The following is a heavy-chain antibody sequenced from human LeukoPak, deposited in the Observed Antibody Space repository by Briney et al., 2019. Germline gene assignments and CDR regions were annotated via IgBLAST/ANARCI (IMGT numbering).Heavy chain of an antibody. V-gene: IGHV3-7*01. CDR2: IKQDGSEK. J-gene: IGHJ4*02. Sequence: PGGSLRPSCAASGFTFSSYWMSWVRQAPGKGLEWVANIKQDGSEKYYVDSVKGRFTISRDNAQNSLYLQMNSLRAEDTAVYYCAKDRGSMVRGQYFDYWGQGPLVTVSS. CDR1: GFTFSSYW. CDR3: AKDRGSMVRGQYFDY. D-gene: IGHD3-10*01.